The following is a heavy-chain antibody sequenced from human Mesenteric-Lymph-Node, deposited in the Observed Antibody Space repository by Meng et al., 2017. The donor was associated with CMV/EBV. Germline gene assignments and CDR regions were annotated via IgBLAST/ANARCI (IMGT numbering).Heavy chain of an antibody. CDR3: AREDTIFGVEAYYGMDV. J-gene: IGHJ6*02. V-gene: IGHV1-8*01. CDR1: GYTFTSYD. CDR2: MNPNSGNT. D-gene: IGHD3-3*01. Sequence: ASVKVSCKASGYTFTSYDINWVRQATGQGLEWMGWMNPNSGNTGYAQKFQGRDTMTRNTSISTAYMELSSLRSEDTAVYYCAREDTIFGVEAYYGMDVWGQGTTVTVSS.